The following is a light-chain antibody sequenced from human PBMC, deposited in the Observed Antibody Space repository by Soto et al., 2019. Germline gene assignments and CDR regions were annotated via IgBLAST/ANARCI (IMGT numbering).Light chain of an antibody. CDR2: EVT. Sequence: QSALTQPPSASGSPGQSVTISCTGTSSDVGGYNYVSWYQQHPGKAPKLMIYEVTKRPSGVPGRFSGSKSGNTASLTVSGLQAEDEADYYCISYAGATNRYVLFGGGTKLTVL. CDR3: ISYAGATNRYVL. CDR1: SSDVGGYNY. J-gene: IGLJ2*01. V-gene: IGLV2-8*01.